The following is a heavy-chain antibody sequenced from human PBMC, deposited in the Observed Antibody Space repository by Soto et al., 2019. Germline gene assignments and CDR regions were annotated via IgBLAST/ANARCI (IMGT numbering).Heavy chain of an antibody. Sequence: GASVKVSCKASGGTFSSYAISWVRQAPGQGLEWMGGIIPIFGTANYAQKFQGRVTITADESTSTAYMELSSLRSEDTAVYYCARDTRGYCISTSCYEDYYYYGMDVWGQGTTVTVS. J-gene: IGHJ6*02. D-gene: IGHD2-2*01. CDR1: GGTFSSYA. CDR3: ARDTRGYCISTSCYEDYYYYGMDV. CDR2: IIPIFGTA. V-gene: IGHV1-69*13.